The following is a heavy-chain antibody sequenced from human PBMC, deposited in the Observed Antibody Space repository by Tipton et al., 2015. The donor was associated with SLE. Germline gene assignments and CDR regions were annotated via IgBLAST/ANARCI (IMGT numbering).Heavy chain of an antibody. D-gene: IGHD2-2*01. Sequence: LSLSCAVYGGSFSGYYWSWIRQPPGKGLEWIGEINHSGSTNYNPSLKSRVTISVDTSKNQFSLKLSSVTAADTAVYYCARGLRDCRSTSCVEDYYYYMDVWGKGPTVTVSS. CDR3: ARGLRDCRSTSCVEDYYYYMDV. J-gene: IGHJ6*03. V-gene: IGHV4-34*01. CDR2: INHSGST. CDR1: GGSFSGYY.